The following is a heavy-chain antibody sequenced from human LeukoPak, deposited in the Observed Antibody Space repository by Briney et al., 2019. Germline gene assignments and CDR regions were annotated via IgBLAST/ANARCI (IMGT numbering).Heavy chain of an antibody. CDR1: GGSISTSDW. Sequence: SSETLSLTCAVSGGSISTSDWWSWVRQPPGKGLEWIGEIYHRGSTNYNPSLKSRVTMSVDTSKNQFSLKLSSVTAADTAVYYCAREGLRGYSDRSDYWGQGTLVTVSS. CDR2: IYHRGST. CDR3: AREGLRGYSDRSDY. V-gene: IGHV4-4*02. D-gene: IGHD3-22*01. J-gene: IGHJ4*02.